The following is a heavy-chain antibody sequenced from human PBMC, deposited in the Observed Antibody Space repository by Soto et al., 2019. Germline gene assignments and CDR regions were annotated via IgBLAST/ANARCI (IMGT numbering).Heavy chain of an antibody. Sequence: QITLKESGPTLVKPTQTLTLTCTISGFSLSSDGVGVGWIRQPPGKALEWLAFIYWDDDYRYSPSLQSRLNITKXXSXNXXLLIVTNVDPVDSATYFCARRRTYSRRWSSGWFDSWGQGILVTVSS. V-gene: IGHV2-5*02. J-gene: IGHJ5*01. CDR1: GFSLSSDGVG. CDR3: ARRRTYSRRWSSGWFDS. D-gene: IGHD3-10*01. CDR2: IYWDDDY.